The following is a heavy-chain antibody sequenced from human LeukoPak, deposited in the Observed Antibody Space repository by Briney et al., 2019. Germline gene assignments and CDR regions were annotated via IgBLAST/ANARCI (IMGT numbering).Heavy chain of an antibody. J-gene: IGHJ5*02. CDR3: ARVGTMVRGRGMKYNWFDP. CDR1: GYTLTELS. V-gene: IGHV1-24*01. D-gene: IGHD3-10*01. Sequence: ASVKVSCKVSGYTLTELSMHWVRQAPGKGLEWMGGFDLVDGETIYAQKFQGRVTITTDESTSTAYMELSSLRSEDTAVYYCARVGTMVRGRGMKYNWFDPWGQGTLVTVSS. CDR2: FDLVDGET.